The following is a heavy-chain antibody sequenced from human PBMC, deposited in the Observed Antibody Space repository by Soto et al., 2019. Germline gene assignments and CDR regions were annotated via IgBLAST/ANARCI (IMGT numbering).Heavy chain of an antibody. CDR3: SRGTTVTTGHAFDI. CDR1: RFTFSDYY. Sequence: QVQLVESGGGLVKPGGSLRLSCAASRFTFSDYYMSWIRQAPGKELQWISYISRSGTTIYYADSVKGRFTISRDNAKNSLYLQMNSLRVEDTAVYYCSRGTTVTTGHAFDICVHGTMVTVSS. D-gene: IGHD4-17*01. V-gene: IGHV3-11*01. CDR2: ISRSGTTI. J-gene: IGHJ3*02.